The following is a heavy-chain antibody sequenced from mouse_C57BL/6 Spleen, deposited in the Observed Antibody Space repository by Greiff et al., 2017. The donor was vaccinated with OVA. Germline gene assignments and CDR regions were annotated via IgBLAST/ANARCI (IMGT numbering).Heavy chain of an antibody. CDR3: TVTGSYYFDY. CDR1: GFTFSNYW. Sequence: EVHLVESGGGLVQPGGSMKLSCVASGFTFSNYWMNWVRQSPEKGLEWVAQIRLKSDNYATHYAESVKGRFTISRDDSKSSVYLQMNNLRAEDTGIYYCTVTGSYYFDYWGQGTTLTVSS. J-gene: IGHJ2*01. D-gene: IGHD4-1*01. CDR2: IRLKSDNYAT. V-gene: IGHV6-3*01.